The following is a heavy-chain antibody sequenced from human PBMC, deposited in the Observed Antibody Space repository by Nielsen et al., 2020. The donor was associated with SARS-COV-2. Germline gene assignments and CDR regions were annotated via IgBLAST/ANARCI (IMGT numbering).Heavy chain of an antibody. CDR2: INAGNGNT. CDR1: GYTFTSYA. V-gene: IGHV1-3*01. D-gene: IGHD3-22*01. CDR3: AAVLYDRSGGETYDAFDI. J-gene: IGHJ3*02. Sequence: ASVKVSCKASGYTFTSYAMHWVRQAPGQRLEWMGWINAGNGNTKYSQKFQGRVTITRDTSASTAYMELSSLRSEDTAVYYCAAVLYDRSGGETYDAFDIWGQGTMVTVSS.